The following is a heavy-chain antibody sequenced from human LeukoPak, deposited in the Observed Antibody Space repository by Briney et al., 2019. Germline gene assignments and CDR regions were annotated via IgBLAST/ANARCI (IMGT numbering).Heavy chain of an antibody. D-gene: IGHD5-12*01. Sequence: SQTLSLTCALSGDSVSSNSAAWNWIRQSPSRCPELLGRIYYRSKWYIDNAVSVKSRITINPDTSKNQFSLQLNSVTPEDTAVYYCAGGDSGYDSHFDYWGQGTLVTVSS. CDR1: GDSVSSNSAA. J-gene: IGHJ4*02. CDR3: AGGDSGYDSHFDY. CDR2: IYYRSKWYI. V-gene: IGHV6-1*01.